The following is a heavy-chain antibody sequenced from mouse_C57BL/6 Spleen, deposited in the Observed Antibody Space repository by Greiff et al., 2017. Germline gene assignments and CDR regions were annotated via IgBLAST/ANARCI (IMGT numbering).Heavy chain of an antibody. CDR1: GYSITSGYY. CDR2: ISYDGSN. CDR3: ARGDTSWDY. Sequence: EVKLVESGPGLVKPSQSLSLTCSVTGYSITSGYYWNWIRQFPGNKLEWMGYISYDGSNNYNPSLKNRISITRDTSKNQFFLKLNSVTTEDTATYYCARGDTSWDYWGQGTTLTVSS. V-gene: IGHV3-6*01. J-gene: IGHJ2*01.